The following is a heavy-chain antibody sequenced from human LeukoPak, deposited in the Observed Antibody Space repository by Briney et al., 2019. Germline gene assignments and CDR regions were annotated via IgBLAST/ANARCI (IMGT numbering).Heavy chain of an antibody. CDR3: ARATTTVTTVFDY. CDR1: GGSISIRGYY. Sequence: SETLSLTCTVSGGSISIRGYYWSWIRQPPGKGLEWIWYIYHSGSTYYNPSRKSRVTISVDRSKNQFSLKLSSVTAADTAVYYCARATTTVTTVFDYWGQGTLVTVSS. V-gene: IGHV4-30-2*01. J-gene: IGHJ4*02. D-gene: IGHD4-11*01. CDR2: IYHSGST.